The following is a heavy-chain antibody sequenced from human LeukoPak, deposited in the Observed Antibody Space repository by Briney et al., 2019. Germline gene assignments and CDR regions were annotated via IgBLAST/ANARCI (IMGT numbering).Heavy chain of an antibody. CDR2: INHSGST. V-gene: IGHV4-34*01. J-gene: IGHJ4*02. Sequence: PSQTLSLTCAVYGGSVSGYYWSWIRQPPGKGLEWIGEINHSGSTNYNPSLKSRVTISVDTSKNQFSLKLSSVTAADTAVYYCARGVSSSWYGAAVDYWGQGTLVTVSS. CDR3: ARGVSSSWYGAAVDY. CDR1: GGSVSGYY. D-gene: IGHD6-13*01.